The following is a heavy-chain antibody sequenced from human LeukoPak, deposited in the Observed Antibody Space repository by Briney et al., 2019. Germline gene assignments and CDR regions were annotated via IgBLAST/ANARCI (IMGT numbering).Heavy chain of an antibody. CDR2: MNPDSGNT. V-gene: IGHV1-8*01. J-gene: IGHJ4*02. D-gene: IGHD1-20*01. CDR1: GYTFTSYD. Sequence: ASVKVSCKASGYTFTSYDINWVRQATGQGLEWMGWMNPDSGNTGYAQKLQGRVTMTRNTSISTAYMELSSLRSEDTAVYYCARGSRITGTDFDYWGQGTLVTVSS. CDR3: ARGSRITGTDFDY.